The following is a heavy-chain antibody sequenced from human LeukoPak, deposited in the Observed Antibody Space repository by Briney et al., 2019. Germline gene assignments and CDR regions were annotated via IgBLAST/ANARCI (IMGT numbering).Heavy chain of an antibody. Sequence: PSETLSLTCAVYGGSFSGYYWSWIRQPPGKGLEWIGEINHSGSTNYNPSLKSRVTISVDTSKNQFSLKLSSVTAADTAVYYCARENRQDGYFYPRKSPFSFDYGGQEPLVTVSS. CDR2: INHSGST. CDR3: ARENRQDGYFYPRKSPFSFDY. J-gene: IGHJ4*02. V-gene: IGHV4-34*01. D-gene: IGHD5-18*01. CDR1: GGSFSGYY.